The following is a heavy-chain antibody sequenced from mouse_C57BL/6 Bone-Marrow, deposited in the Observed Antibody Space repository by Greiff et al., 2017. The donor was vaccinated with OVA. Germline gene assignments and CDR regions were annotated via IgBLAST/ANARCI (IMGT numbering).Heavy chain of an antibody. J-gene: IGHJ3*01. CDR1: GYAFSSSW. CDR2: IYPGDGDT. V-gene: IGHV1-82*01. Sequence: VQLQQSGPELVKPGASVKISCKASGYAFSSSWMNWVKQRPGKGLEWIGRIYPGDGDTNYNGKFKGKATLTADKSSSTAYMQLSSLTSEDSAVYFCARKGIYYDPSFAYWGQGTLVTVSA. CDR3: ARKGIYYDPSFAY. D-gene: IGHD2-4*01.